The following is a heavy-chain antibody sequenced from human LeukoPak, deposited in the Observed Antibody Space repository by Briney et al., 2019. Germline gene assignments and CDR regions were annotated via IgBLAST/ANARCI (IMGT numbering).Heavy chain of an antibody. V-gene: IGHV3-48*04. J-gene: IGHJ6*02. CDR3: ARDGEYCSAGCTSHSYSYGLDV. CDR2: IDSSNRTI. D-gene: IGHD2-15*01. Sequence: GGSLRLSCAASGFTLSSYSMNWVRQAPGKGLEWISFIDSSNRTIFYAESVKGRFTISRDNAKNSLFLQMNSLRAEDTAVYYCARDGEYCSAGCTSHSYSYGLDVWGQGTTVTVSS. CDR1: GFTLSSYS.